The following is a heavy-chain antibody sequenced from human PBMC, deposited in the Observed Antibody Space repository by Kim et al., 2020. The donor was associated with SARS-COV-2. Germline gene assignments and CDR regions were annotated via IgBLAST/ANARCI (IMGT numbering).Heavy chain of an antibody. CDR1: GYSISSGYY. CDR3: AGDNNWFDP. J-gene: IGHJ5*02. V-gene: IGHV4-38-2*02. Sequence: SETLSLTCTVSGYSISSGYYWGWIRQPPGKGLEWIGSIYHSGSTYYNPSLKSRVTISVDTSKNQFSLKLSSVTAAATAVDYCAGDNNWFDPWGQGTLVTV. CDR2: IYHSGST.